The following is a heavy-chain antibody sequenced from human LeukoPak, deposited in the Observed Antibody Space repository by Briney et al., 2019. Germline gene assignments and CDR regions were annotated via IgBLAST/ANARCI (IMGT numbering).Heavy chain of an antibody. CDR1: GYTFTGYY. Sequence: ASVKVSCKASGYTFTGYYMHWVRQAPGQGLEWMGWINPNSGGTNYAQKFQGRVTMTRDTSISTAYMELSRLRSDDTAVYYCARTIRYSSSWYWFDPWGQGTLVTVSS. CDR2: INPNSGGT. CDR3: ARTIRYSSSWYWFDP. D-gene: IGHD6-13*01. J-gene: IGHJ5*02. V-gene: IGHV1-2*02.